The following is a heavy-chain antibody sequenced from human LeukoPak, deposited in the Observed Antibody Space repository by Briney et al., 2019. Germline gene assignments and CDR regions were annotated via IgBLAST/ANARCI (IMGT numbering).Heavy chain of an antibody. D-gene: IGHD5-24*01. CDR1: GFTFSSYG. V-gene: IGHV3-30*18. J-gene: IGHJ4*02. CDR3: AKSADVEMATIGYFDY. CDR2: ISYDGSNK. Sequence: GGSLRLSCAASGFTFSSYGMHWVRQAPGKGLEWVAVISYDGSNKYYADSVKGRFTISRDNSKNTLYLQMNSLRAEDTAVYYCAKSADVEMATIGYFDYWGQGTLVTVSS.